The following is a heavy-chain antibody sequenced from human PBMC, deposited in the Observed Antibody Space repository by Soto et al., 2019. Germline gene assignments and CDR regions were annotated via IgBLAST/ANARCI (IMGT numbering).Heavy chain of an antibody. Sequence: PGGSLRLSCAASGFTFSSYAMSWVRQAPGKGLEWVSAISGSGGSTYYADSVKGRFTISRDNSKNTLYLQMNSLRAEDTAVYYCAKVRHYDSSGYYWGFGWDAFDIWGQGTMVTVSS. CDR3: AKVRHYDSSGYYWGFGWDAFDI. D-gene: IGHD3-22*01. V-gene: IGHV3-23*01. CDR1: GFTFSSYA. CDR2: ISGSGGST. J-gene: IGHJ3*02.